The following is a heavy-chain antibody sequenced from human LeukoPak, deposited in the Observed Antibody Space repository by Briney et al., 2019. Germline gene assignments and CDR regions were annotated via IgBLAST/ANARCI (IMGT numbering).Heavy chain of an antibody. D-gene: IGHD2-2*01. CDR1: GFTFSSYD. Sequence: PGGSLRLSCAASGFTFSSYDMHWVRQGTGKGLEWVSAIGTAGDTYYPGSVKGRFTISRENAKNSLYLQMNSLRAGDTAVYYCARGRGYCSSTSCPIFDYWGQGTLVTVSS. J-gene: IGHJ4*02. CDR3: ARGRGYCSSTSCPIFDY. CDR2: IGTAGDT. V-gene: IGHV3-13*01.